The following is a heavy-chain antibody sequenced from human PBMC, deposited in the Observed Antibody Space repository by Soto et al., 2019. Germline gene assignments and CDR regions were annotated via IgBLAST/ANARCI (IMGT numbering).Heavy chain of an antibody. CDR3: STEDKCDPTGFNH. J-gene: IGHJ5*02. Sequence: GGSLRLSCAASGFTFSNAWMSWVRQAPGKGLEWVGRIKSKTDGGTTDYAAPVKGRFTISRDDSKNTLYLQMISMKTAETAVYYCSTEDKCDPTGFNHWGQGTLVTVSS. V-gene: IGHV3-15*01. CDR1: GFTFSNAW. CDR2: IKSKTDGGTT. D-gene: IGHD2-21*02.